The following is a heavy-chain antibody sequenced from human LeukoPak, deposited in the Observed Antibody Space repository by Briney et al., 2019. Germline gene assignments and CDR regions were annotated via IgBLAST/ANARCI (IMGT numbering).Heavy chain of an antibody. Sequence: PSETLSLTCTVSGGSISSSSYCWGWIRQPPGKGLEWIGTIYYSGSTYYNPSLKSRVTTSVDTSKTPFSLKLSSVTAADTAVYSCARKTGYSSSWFVFRYFDYWGQGTLVTVSS. J-gene: IGHJ4*02. CDR2: IYYSGST. CDR1: GGSISSSSYC. D-gene: IGHD6-13*01. CDR3: ARKTGYSSSWFVFRYFDY. V-gene: IGHV4-39*07.